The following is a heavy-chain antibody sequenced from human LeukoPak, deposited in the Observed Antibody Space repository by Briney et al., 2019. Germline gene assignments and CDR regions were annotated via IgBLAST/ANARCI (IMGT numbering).Heavy chain of an antibody. CDR2: IYYSGTA. CDR3: ARARHGYIYGYRPNELGHFFDY. Sequence: SETLSLTCTVSGGSISSSSYYWGWIRQPPGKGLEWIGSIYYSGTAYYNRSLKSRVTISVDTSKNQFSLKLSSVTAADTAVYYCARARHGYIYGYRPNELGHFFDYWGQGTLVTVSS. V-gene: IGHV4-39*07. D-gene: IGHD5-18*01. J-gene: IGHJ4*02. CDR1: GGSISSSSYY.